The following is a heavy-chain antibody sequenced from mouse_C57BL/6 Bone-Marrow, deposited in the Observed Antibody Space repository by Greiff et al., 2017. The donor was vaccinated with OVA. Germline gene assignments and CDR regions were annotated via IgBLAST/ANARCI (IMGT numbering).Heavy chain of an antibody. V-gene: IGHV7-3*01. CDR1: GFTFTDYY. J-gene: IGHJ1*03. CDR2: IRNKANGYTT. CDR3: ARYSKRYFDV. Sequence: EVNVVESGGGLVQPGGSLSLSCAASGFTFTDYYMSWVRQPPGKALEWLGFIRNKANGYTTEYSASVKGRFTISRDNSQSTVYLQMNALRAEDSAAYYCARYSKRYFDVWGTGTTVTVSS.